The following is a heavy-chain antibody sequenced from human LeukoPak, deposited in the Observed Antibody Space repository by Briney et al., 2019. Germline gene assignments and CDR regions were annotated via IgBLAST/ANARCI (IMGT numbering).Heavy chain of an antibody. J-gene: IGHJ5*02. D-gene: IGHD2-2*01. CDR3: ATRYCSSTSCSP. CDR1: GYTLTELS. Sequence: ASVKVSCKFSGYTLTELSMHWVRQAPGKGLEWMGGFDPEDGETIYAQKFQGRVTMTEDTSTDTAYMELSSLRSEDRAVYYCATRYCSSTSCSPWGQGTLVTVSS. CDR2: FDPEDGET. V-gene: IGHV1-24*01.